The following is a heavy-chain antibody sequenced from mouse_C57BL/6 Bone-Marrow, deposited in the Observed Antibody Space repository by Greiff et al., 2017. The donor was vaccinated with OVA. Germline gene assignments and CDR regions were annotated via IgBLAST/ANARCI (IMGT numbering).Heavy chain of an antibody. D-gene: IGHD2-5*01. J-gene: IGHJ1*03. V-gene: IGHV1-7*01. Sequence: QVQLQQSGAELAKPGASVKLSCKASGCTFTSYWMHWVKQRPGQGLEWIGYINPSSGYTKYNQKFKDKATLTADKSSSTAYMQLSSLTYEDSAVYYCAREGYSNYGYFDVWGTGTTVTVSS. CDR2: INPSSGYT. CDR1: GCTFTSYW. CDR3: AREGYSNYGYFDV.